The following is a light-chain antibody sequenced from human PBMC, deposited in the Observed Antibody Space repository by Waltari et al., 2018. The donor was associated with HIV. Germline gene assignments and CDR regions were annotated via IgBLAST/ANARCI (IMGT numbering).Light chain of an antibody. CDR3: CSNAARATYV. CDR2: HVT. J-gene: IGLJ1*01. Sequence: QSPLAQPRPVSGSPGQSVTTPCPGTSSDVGGYNSVPWFQHHPGKAPKLIIYHVTKRPSGVPDRFSASKSGNTASLTISGLQAEDEAEYYCCSNAARATYVFGTGTQVTVL. CDR1: SSDVGGYNS. V-gene: IGLV2-11*01.